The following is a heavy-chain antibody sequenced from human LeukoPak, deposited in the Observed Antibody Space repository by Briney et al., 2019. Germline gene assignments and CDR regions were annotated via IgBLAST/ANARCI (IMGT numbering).Heavy chain of an antibody. D-gene: IGHD3-10*01. Sequence: ASVKVSCKASGYTFTGYYMHWVRQAPGQGLEWMGWINPNSGGTNYAQKLQGRVTMTTDTSTSTAYMELRSLRSDDTAVYYCARDRRSMVRGEFDPWGQGTLVTVSS. CDR3: ARDRRSMVRGEFDP. CDR2: INPNSGGT. CDR1: GYTFTGYY. J-gene: IGHJ5*02. V-gene: IGHV1-2*02.